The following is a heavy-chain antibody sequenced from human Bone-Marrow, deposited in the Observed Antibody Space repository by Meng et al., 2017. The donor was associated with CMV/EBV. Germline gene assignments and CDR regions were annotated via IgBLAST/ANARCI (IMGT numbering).Heavy chain of an antibody. Sequence: ASVKVSCKASGYTFTSYDINWVRQAPGQGLEWMGWINPKNGGTNYAQKFQGRVTMTRDTSIDTAYMELNRLKSDDMAVYYCAREAGDLAHFDYWGQGTLVTVSS. CDR1: GYTFTSYD. J-gene: IGHJ4*02. V-gene: IGHV1-2*02. D-gene: IGHD3-10*01. CDR2: INPKNGGT. CDR3: AREAGDLAHFDY.